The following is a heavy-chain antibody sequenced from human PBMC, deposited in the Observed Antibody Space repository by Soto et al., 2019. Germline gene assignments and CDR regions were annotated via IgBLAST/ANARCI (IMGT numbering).Heavy chain of an antibody. CDR1: GGSISSSSYY. V-gene: IGHV4-39*01. CDR2: IYYSGST. J-gene: IGHJ6*02. Sequence: SETLSLTCTVSGGSISSSSYYWGWIRQPPGKGLEWIGSIYYSGSTYYNPSLKSRVTISVDTSKNQFSLKLSSVTAADTAVYYCARRLYYDGRGFAGGCTVVWREGITVTVS. D-gene: IGHD3-22*01. CDR3: ARRLYYDGRGFAGGCTVV.